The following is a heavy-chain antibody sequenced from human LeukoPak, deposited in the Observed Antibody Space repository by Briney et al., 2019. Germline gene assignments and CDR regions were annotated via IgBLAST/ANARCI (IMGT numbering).Heavy chain of an antibody. Sequence: SETLSLTCTVSGGSISTYYWCWIRQPPGKELEWIGCIYYSGSTNYNPSLKSRVTISQDTSKNQFSLKLSSVTAADTAVYYCARARYFAWSDAFGIWGQGTMVTVSS. CDR1: GGSISTYY. CDR2: IYYSGST. CDR3: ARARYFAWSDAFGI. V-gene: IGHV4-59*01. D-gene: IGHD3-9*01. J-gene: IGHJ3*02.